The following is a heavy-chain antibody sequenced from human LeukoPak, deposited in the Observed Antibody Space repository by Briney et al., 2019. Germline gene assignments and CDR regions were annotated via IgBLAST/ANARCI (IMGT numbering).Heavy chain of an antibody. Sequence: GGSLRLSCAASGFTFINSWMAWVRQAPGKGLEWVGRIKAKAHGGTIEYAAPVKGRFTISRDDSKNTLYLQMNSLKTEDTAVYYCTTDGVGVEGATYDNWGQGTLVSVSS. CDR1: GFTFINSW. CDR2: IKAKAHGGTI. CDR3: TTDGVGVEGATYDN. J-gene: IGHJ4*02. V-gene: IGHV3-15*01. D-gene: IGHD1-26*01.